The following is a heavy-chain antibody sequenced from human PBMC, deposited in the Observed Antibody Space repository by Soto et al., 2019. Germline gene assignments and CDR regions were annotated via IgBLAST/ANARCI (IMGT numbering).Heavy chain of an antibody. J-gene: IGHJ4*02. CDR2: IYQNGHT. CDR3: ARDAAVAGETDRFDY. V-gene: IGHV4-4*02. Sequence: PSETLSLTCAVYGGSIKTDVWWSWLRRPPGKGLEWIGEIYQNGHTNYNPSLKSRVTMSVDKSKNQFSLMLTSVTAADTAMYYCARDAAVAGETDRFDYWGQGILVTVSS. D-gene: IGHD6-19*01. CDR1: GGSIKTDVW.